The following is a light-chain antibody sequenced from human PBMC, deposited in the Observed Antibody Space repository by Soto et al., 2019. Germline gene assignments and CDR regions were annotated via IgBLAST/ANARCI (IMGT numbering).Light chain of an antibody. V-gene: IGKV3-20*01. J-gene: IGKJ5*01. Sequence: EIVLTQSPGTLSLSPGERATLPCRASQSVKSSYLAWYQHKPGQAPRLLIYGTSSRATGIPDRFSGSGSGTDFTLTISRLEPEDFAVYYCQQYGSSITFGQGTRLEMK. CDR2: GTS. CDR1: QSVKSSY. CDR3: QQYGSSIT.